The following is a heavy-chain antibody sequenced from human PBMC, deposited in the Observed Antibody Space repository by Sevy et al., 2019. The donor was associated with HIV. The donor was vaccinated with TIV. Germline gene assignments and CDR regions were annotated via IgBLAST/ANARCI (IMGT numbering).Heavy chain of an antibody. CDR1: GFTFSSYA. CDR3: ARGLAALPGYYYGLDV. J-gene: IGHJ6*02. D-gene: IGHD6-6*01. V-gene: IGHV3-30*04. Sequence: GGSLRLSCAASGFTFSSYAMNWVRQAPGRGLEWVALISYDGNNKYYADSVKGRFTISRDNSKNTLYLQMNSLRGEDTAFYYCARGLAALPGYYYGLDVWGQRTTVTVSS. CDR2: ISYDGNNK.